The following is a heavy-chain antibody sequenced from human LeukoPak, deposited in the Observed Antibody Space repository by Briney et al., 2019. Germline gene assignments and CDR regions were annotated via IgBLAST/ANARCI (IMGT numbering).Heavy chain of an antibody. CDR3: ARGGRRVGLFRWFDP. D-gene: IGHD5-24*01. CDR2: MNPNSGDT. J-gene: IGHJ5*02. CDR1: GYTFTSYD. V-gene: IGHV1-8*01. Sequence: ASVKVSCKASGYTFTSYDINWVRQATGQGLEWMGWMNPNSGDTGYAQKFQGRVTMTRNTSISTAYMELSSLRSEDTAVYYCARGGRRVGLFRWFDPWGQGTLVTVSP.